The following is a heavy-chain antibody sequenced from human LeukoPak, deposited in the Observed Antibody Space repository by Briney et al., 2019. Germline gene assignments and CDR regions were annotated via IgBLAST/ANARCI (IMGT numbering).Heavy chain of an antibody. D-gene: IGHD2-8*02. J-gene: IGHJ4*02. CDR1: GFTFSTFA. CDR2: IFPSGGEI. V-gene: IGHV3-23*01. CDR3: ATYRQVLLPFES. Sequence: GGSLRLSCAASGFTFSTFAMIWVRQPPGKGLEWVSSIFPSGGEIHYADSVRGRFTISRDNSKSPLPLQMNSLRAEDTAIYYCATYRQVLLPFESWGQGTLVTVSS.